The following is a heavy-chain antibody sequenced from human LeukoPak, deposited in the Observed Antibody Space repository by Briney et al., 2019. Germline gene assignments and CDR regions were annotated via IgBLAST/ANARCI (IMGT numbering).Heavy chain of an antibody. J-gene: IGHJ6*02. CDR3: ARIPKSYYDFWSGYDYGMDV. CDR2: ISAYNGNT. CDR1: GHTFTSYG. D-gene: IGHD3-3*01. Sequence: ASVKVSCKASGHTFTSYGISWVRQAPGQGLERMGWISAYNGNTNYAQKLQGRVTMTTDTSTSTAYMELRSLRSDDTAVYYCARIPKSYYDFWSGYDYGMDVWGQGTTVTVSS. V-gene: IGHV1-18*01.